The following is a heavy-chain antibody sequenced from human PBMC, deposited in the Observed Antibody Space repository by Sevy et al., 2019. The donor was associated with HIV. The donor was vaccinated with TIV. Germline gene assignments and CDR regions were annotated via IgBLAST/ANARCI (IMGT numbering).Heavy chain of an antibody. V-gene: IGHV3-30-3*01. CDR2: ISYDGSNK. CDR3: ARGGIEYRSSPLSDAFDI. J-gene: IGHJ3*02. D-gene: IGHD6-6*01. CDR1: GFTFSSYA. Sequence: GGSLRLSCAASGFTFSSYAMHWVRQAPGKGLEWVAVISYDGSNKYYADSVKGRFTISRDNSKNTLYLQMNSLRAEDTAVYYCARGGIEYRSSPLSDAFDIWGQGTMVTVSS.